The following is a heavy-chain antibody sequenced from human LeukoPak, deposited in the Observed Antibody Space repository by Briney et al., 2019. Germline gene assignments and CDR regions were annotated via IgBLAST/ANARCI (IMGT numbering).Heavy chain of an antibody. CDR2: ISAYNGNT. CDR1: GYTFTSYG. CDR3: ARVQCSSTSCWPFDY. Sequence: ASVKVSCKASGYTFTSYGVSWVRQAPGQGLEWMGWISAYNGNTNYAQKLQGRVTMTTDTSTSTAYMELRSLRSDDTAVYYCARVQCSSTSCWPFDYWGQGTLVTVSS. V-gene: IGHV1-18*01. D-gene: IGHD2-2*01. J-gene: IGHJ4*02.